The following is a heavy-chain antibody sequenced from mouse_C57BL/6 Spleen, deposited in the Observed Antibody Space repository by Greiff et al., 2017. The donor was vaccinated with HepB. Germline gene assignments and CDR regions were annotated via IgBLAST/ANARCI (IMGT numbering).Heavy chain of an antibody. Sequence: VKLMESGPGLVAPSQSLSITCTVSGFSLTSYGVSWVRQPPGKGLEWLGVIWGDGSTNYHSSLISRLSISKDNSKSQVFLKLNSLQTDDTATYYCAKLPLYYDYDLFAYWGQGTLVTVSA. CDR3: AKLPLYYDYDLFAY. D-gene: IGHD2-4*01. V-gene: IGHV2-3*01. CDR1: GFSLTSYG. J-gene: IGHJ3*01. CDR2: IWGDGST.